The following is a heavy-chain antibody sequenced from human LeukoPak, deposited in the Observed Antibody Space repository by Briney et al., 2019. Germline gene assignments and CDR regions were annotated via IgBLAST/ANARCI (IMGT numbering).Heavy chain of an antibody. CDR3: ARGHSNYFYYYYGMDV. CDR1: GGSFSGYY. CDR2: TNHSGST. J-gene: IGHJ6*02. Sequence: SETLSLTCAVYGGSFSGYYWSWIRQPPGKGLEWIGETNHSGSTNYNPSLKSRVTISVDTSKNQFSLKLSFVTAADTAVYYCARGHSNYFYYYYGMDVWGQGTTVTVSS. D-gene: IGHD4-11*01. V-gene: IGHV4-34*01.